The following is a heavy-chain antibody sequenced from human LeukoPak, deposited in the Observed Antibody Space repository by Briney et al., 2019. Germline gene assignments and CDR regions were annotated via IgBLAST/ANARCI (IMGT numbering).Heavy chain of an antibody. CDR3: ARHWRAKWGANYVWGSYRYTSFDY. CDR2: IYYSGST. J-gene: IGHJ4*02. V-gene: IGHV4-39*01. Sequence: SETLSLTCTVSGGSISSSSYYWGWIRQPPGKGLEWIGSIYYSGSTYYNPSLKSRVTISVDTSKNQFSLKLSSVTAADTAVYYCARHWRAKWGANYVWGSYRYTSFDYWGQGTLVTVSS. CDR1: GGSISSSSYY. D-gene: IGHD3-16*02.